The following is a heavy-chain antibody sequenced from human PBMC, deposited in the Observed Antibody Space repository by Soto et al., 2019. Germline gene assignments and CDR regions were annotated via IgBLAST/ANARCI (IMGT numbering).Heavy chain of an antibody. CDR1: GFTFSSYA. CDR2: ISYDGSSK. V-gene: IGHV3-30-3*01. J-gene: IGHJ4*02. D-gene: IGHD2-21*02. Sequence: GGSLRLSCAASGFTFSSYAMHWVRQAPGKGLEWVAVISYDGSSKYYADSVKGRFTISRDNSKNTLYLQMNSLRAEDTAVYYCAKDDFTDRGDDYFDYWGPGTLVTVAS. CDR3: AKDDFTDRGDDYFDY.